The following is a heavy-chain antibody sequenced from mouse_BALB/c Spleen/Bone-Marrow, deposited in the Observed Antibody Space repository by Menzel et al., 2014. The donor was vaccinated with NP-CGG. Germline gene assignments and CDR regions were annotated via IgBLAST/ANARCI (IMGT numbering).Heavy chain of an antibody. D-gene: IGHD2-1*01. CDR1: GYAFTNYL. J-gene: IGHJ2*01. Sequence: VKLMESGAELVRPGTSVKVSCKASGYAFTNYLIEWVKQRPGQGLEWIGVINPGSGGTNYNEKFEGKATLTADKSSSTAYMQLSSLTSDDSAVYFCARIYYGNYYWGQGTTLTVSS. CDR2: INPGSGGT. V-gene: IGHV1-54*01. CDR3: ARIYYGNYY.